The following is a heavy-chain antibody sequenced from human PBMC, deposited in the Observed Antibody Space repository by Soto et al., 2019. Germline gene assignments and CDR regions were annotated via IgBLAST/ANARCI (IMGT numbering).Heavy chain of an antibody. CDR2: ISVSGDRT. D-gene: IGHD2-2*01. CDR3: AKDGDSITRNKPLDY. CDR1: GGSISSYY. J-gene: IGHJ4*02. Sequence: VQLQESGPGLVKPSETLSLTCTVSGGSISSYYWSWIRQPPGKGLEWVSSISVSGDRTYYADSVKGRFTISRDNSRNTLHLQMNSLRAEDTAVYYCAKDGDSITRNKPLDYWGQGTLVTVSS. V-gene: IGHV3-23*01.